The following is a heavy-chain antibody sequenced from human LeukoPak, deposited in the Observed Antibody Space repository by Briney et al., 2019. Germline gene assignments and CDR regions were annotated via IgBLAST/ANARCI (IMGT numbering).Heavy chain of an antibody. CDR2: INGRGGST. J-gene: IGHJ1*01. Sequence: GGSLRLSCAASGFTFTSYALSWVRQAPGKGLEWGSAINGRGGSTFYSDSLKGRFTITRDNSKNTLYLQMNSLRAEDTAVYYCANLPGLDGDQVYFHHWGQGTLVTVSS. CDR3: ANLPGLDGDQVYFHH. V-gene: IGHV3-23*01. D-gene: IGHD5-24*01. CDR1: GFTFTSYA.